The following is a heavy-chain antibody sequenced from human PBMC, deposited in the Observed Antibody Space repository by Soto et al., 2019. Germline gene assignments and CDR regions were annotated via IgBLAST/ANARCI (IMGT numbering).Heavy chain of an antibody. CDR3: ARANESRPRYYGMDV. CDR1: GGTFSSYA. V-gene: IGHV1-69*12. CDR2: IIPIFGTA. D-gene: IGHD1-1*01. Sequence: QVQLVQSGAEVKKPGSSVKVSCKASGGTFSSYAISWVRQAPGQGLEWMGGIIPIFGTANYAQKFQGRVTITADEATSTADMELSSLRSEDTAVYYCARANESRPRYYGMDVWGQGTTVTVSS. J-gene: IGHJ6*02.